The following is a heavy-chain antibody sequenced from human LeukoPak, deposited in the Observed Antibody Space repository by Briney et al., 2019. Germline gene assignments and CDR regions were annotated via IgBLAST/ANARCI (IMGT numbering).Heavy chain of an antibody. V-gene: IGHV3-21*01. Sequence: GGSLRLSCAASGFTFSSYSMNWVRQAPGKGLEWVSSISSSSSYIYYADSVKGRFTISRDNAKNSLYLQMNSLRAEDTAVYYCARSVSPYGSGSSYYWGQGTLVTVSS. CDR2: ISSSSSYI. CDR3: ARSVSPYGSGSSYY. J-gene: IGHJ4*02. CDR1: GFTFSSYS. D-gene: IGHD3-10*01.